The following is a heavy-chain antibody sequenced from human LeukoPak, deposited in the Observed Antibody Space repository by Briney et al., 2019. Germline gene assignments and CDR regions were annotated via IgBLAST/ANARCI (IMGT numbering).Heavy chain of an antibody. Sequence: GGSLRLSCTASGFTFGDYAMNWVRQAPGKGLEWVGFIRSKAYGGTTEYAASVKGRFTISRDDYKSIAYLQMNSLKTEDTAVYYCTRDRYYDILTGYYITENYFDYWGQGTLVTVSS. CDR1: GFTFGDYA. J-gene: IGHJ4*02. V-gene: IGHV3-49*04. CDR3: TRDRYYDILTGYYITENYFDY. D-gene: IGHD3-9*01. CDR2: IRSKAYGGTT.